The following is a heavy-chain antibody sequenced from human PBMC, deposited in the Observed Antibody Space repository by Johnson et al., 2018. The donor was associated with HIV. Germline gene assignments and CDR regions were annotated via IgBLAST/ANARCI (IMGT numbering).Heavy chain of an antibody. J-gene: IGHJ3*02. CDR1: GFTFSNAW. CDR3: AKDTSHAFYSGSYWGALDI. D-gene: IGHD1-26*01. V-gene: IGHV3-15*01. CDR2: IKSKTDGGTT. Sequence: VQLVESGGGLVKPGGSLRLSCAASGFTFSNAWMSWVRQAPGKGLEWVGRIKSKTDGGTTDYAAPVKGRFTISRDDSKNTRYLQMNSLKIEDTAVYYCAKDTSHAFYSGSYWGALDIWGQGTMVTVSS.